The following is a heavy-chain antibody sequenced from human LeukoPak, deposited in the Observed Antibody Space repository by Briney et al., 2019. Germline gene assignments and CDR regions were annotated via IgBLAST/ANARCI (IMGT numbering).Heavy chain of an antibody. V-gene: IGHV4-4*07. CDR1: GGSISSYY. CDR3: ARESGGCSSTSCYAGDFDY. Sequence: SETLSLTCTVSGGSISSYYWSWIRQPAGKGLEWIGRIYTSGSTNYNPSLKSRVTMSVDTSKNQFSLKLSSVTAADTAVYYCARESGGCSSTSCYAGDFDYWGQGTLVTVSS. J-gene: IGHJ4*02. CDR2: IYTSGST. D-gene: IGHD2-2*01.